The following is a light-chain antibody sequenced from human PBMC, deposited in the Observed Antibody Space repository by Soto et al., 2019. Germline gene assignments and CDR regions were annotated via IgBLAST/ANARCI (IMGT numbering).Light chain of an antibody. CDR2: GNS. CDR1: SSNIGAGYD. Sequence: QLVLTQPPSVSGAPGQRVTISCTGSSSNIGAGYDVHWYQQLPGTAPKLLIYGNSNRPSGVPDRFSGSKSGTSASLAITGLQAEDEADYYRQSYDSSLSGSKVFGGGTKVTVL. CDR3: QSYDSSLSGSKV. V-gene: IGLV1-40*01. J-gene: IGLJ2*01.